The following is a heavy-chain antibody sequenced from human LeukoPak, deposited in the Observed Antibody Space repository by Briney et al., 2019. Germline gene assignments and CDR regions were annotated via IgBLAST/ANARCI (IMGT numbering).Heavy chain of an antibody. J-gene: IGHJ4*02. Sequence: KTGGSLRLSCAASGFTFSRYNMNWVRQAPGKGLEWVSSITIGSNYIYYADSVKGRFTISRDNAKKSLYLQMNSLRVEDTAVYYCAKVAKYYYGSETYYFFEHWGQGTPVTAS. D-gene: IGHD3-10*01. CDR1: GFTFSRYN. CDR2: ITIGSNYI. CDR3: AKVAKYYYGSETYYFFEH. V-gene: IGHV3-21*01.